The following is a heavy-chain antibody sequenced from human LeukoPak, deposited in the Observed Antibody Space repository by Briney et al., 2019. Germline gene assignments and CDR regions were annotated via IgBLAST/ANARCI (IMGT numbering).Heavy chain of an antibody. CDR1: GGSISSYY. D-gene: IGHD1-26*01. Sequence: SETLSLTCTVSGGSISSYYWNWIRQPPGKGLEWIGYIFYSGITNYNPSLKSRVTISVDTSKKQFSLKLTSVSAADAAVYYCARDSGSYPHWFAPWGQGTLVTVSS. J-gene: IGHJ5*02. CDR3: ARDSGSYPHWFAP. CDR2: IFYSGIT. V-gene: IGHV4-59*01.